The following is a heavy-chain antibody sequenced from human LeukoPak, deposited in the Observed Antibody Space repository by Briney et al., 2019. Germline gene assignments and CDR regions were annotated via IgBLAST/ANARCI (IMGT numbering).Heavy chain of an antibody. D-gene: IGHD5-12*01. CDR3: ARPMTIVATAPED. Sequence: PGGSLRLSCAASGFTFSSYWMSWVRQAPGKGLEWVANIKQDGSEKYYVDSVKGRFTISRDNAKNLLYLQMNSLRAEDTAVYYCARPMTIVATAPEDWGQGTLVTVSS. J-gene: IGHJ4*02. V-gene: IGHV3-7*01. CDR2: IKQDGSEK. CDR1: GFTFSSYW.